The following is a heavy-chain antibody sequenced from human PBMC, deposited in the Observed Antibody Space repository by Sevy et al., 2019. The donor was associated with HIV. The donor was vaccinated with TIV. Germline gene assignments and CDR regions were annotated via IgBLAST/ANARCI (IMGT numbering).Heavy chain of an antibody. CDR1: GFTVSSNY. J-gene: IGHJ4*02. CDR3: ARASVSSGGSCYSV. CDR2: FYSGGST. Sequence: GGSLRLSCAASGFTVSSNYMSWVRQAPGKGLEWVSVFYSGGSTYYADSVKGRFTISRDNSKNTLYLQMNSLRAEDTAVYYCARASVSSGGSCYSVWGQGTLVTVSS. V-gene: IGHV3-53*01. D-gene: IGHD2-15*01.